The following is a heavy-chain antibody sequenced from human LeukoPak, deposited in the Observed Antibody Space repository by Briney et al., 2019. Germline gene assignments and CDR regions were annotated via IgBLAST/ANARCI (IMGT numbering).Heavy chain of an antibody. CDR3: ARVISGGSCYDY. J-gene: IGHJ4*02. CDR1: GGSISSYY. V-gene: IGHV4-59*12. D-gene: IGHD2-15*01. CDR2: IYYSGST. Sequence: SETLSLTCTVSGGSISSYYWSWIRQPPGKGLEWIGYIYYSGSTNYNPSLKSRVTISVDTSKNQFSLKLSSVTAADTAVYYCARVISGGSCYDYWGQGTLVTVSS.